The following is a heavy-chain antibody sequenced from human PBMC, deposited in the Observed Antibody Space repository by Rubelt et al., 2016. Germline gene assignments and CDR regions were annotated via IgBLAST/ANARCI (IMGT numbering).Heavy chain of an antibody. Sequence: EVQLVESGGGLVQPGGSLILSCAASGFTFSNYWMSWVRQAPGKGLVWISVIYSGGSTYYADSVTGRFTISRDNSRNTLYLQMNGLRVEETAVYYCARAGRVTIFGVITWWGQGTLVTVSS. D-gene: IGHD3-3*01. CDR3: ARAGRVTIFGVITW. CDR1: GFTFSNYW. J-gene: IGHJ4*02. V-gene: IGHV3-66*01. CDR2: IYSGGST.